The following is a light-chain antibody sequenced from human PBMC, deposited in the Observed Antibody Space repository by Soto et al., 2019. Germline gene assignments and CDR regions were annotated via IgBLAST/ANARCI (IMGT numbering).Light chain of an antibody. J-gene: IGKJ3*01. V-gene: IGKV3-15*01. CDR1: QSVSSN. Sequence: EIVMTQSPATLSVSPGERATLSCRASQSVSSNLAWYQQKPGQAPRLLIYGASTRATGIPARFSGSGSGTDFTLTISSLEPEDFAVYYCQQRSNWLISFGPGTKVDI. CDR2: GAS. CDR3: QQRSNWLIS.